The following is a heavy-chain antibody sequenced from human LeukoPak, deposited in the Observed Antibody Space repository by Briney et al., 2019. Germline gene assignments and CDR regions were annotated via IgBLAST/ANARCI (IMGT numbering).Heavy chain of an antibody. J-gene: IGHJ4*02. Sequence: GGSLRLSCAASGFTFSSYAMSWVRQAPGKGLEWVSAISGSGGSTYYADSVKGRFTISRDNSKNTLYLQMNSLRAEDTAVYYCAKVLGKGYSSHKAVDYWGQGTLVTVSS. CDR1: GFTFSSYA. D-gene: IGHD5-18*01. V-gene: IGHV3-23*01. CDR3: AKVLGKGYSSHKAVDY. CDR2: ISGSGGST.